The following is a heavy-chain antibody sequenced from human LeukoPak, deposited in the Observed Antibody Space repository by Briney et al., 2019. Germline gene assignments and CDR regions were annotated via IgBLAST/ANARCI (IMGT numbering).Heavy chain of an antibody. CDR2: ISAYNGNT. V-gene: IGHV1-18*04. Sequence: ASVKVSCKASGYTFTGYYMHWVRQALGQGLEWMGWISAYNGNTNYAQKLQGRVTMTTDTSTSTAYMELRSLRSDDTAVYYCARRTYDFWSGSLHYYYYMDVWGKGTTVTVSS. CDR1: GYTFTGYY. CDR3: ARRTYDFWSGSLHYYYYMDV. D-gene: IGHD3-3*01. J-gene: IGHJ6*03.